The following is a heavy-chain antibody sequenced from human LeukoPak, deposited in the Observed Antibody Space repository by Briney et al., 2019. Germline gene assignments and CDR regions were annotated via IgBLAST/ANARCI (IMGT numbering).Heavy chain of an antibody. CDR2: IKQDGSEK. V-gene: IGHV3-7*01. J-gene: IGHJ4*02. CDR3: ARDLRYYYGSGGLDY. CDR1: GFTFSRYW. D-gene: IGHD3-10*01. Sequence: GGPLRLCCAASGFTFSRYWMSWLRQAPGKGLEWVANIKQDGSEKYYVDSVRGRFTISRDNAKNSLYLQMNSLRAEDTAVYYCARDLRYYYGSGGLDYWGQGTLVTVSS.